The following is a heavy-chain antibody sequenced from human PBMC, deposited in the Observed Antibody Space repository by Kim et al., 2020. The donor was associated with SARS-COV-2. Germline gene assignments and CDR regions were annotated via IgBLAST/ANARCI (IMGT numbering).Heavy chain of an antibody. J-gene: IGHJ3*02. CDR3: VRGYVFAFDI. CDR1: GFTFGDYY. D-gene: IGHD3-16*01. V-gene: IGHV3-11*06. CDR2: IRSSNTYT. Sequence: GGSLRLSCAVSGFTFGDYYMSWIRQAPGKGLEWVSYIRSSNTYTNYADSVRGRFTLSRDNAKNSLNLQMNSLRAEDTAVYYCVRGYVFAFDIWGQGTMV.